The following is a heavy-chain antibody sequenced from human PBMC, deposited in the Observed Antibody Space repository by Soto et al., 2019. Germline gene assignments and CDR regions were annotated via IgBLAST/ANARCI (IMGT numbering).Heavy chain of an antibody. CDR1: GGSISSGDYY. V-gene: IGHV4-30-4*01. CDR2: IYYSGST. CDR3: ARDRVRITIFGVGYYYYGMDV. J-gene: IGHJ6*02. Sequence: SETLSLTCTVSGGSISSGDYYWSWIRQPPGKGLEWIGYIYYSGSTYYNPSLKSRVTISVDTSKNQFSLKLSSVTAADTAVYYCARDRVRITIFGVGYYYYGMDVRGQGTTVTVSS. D-gene: IGHD3-3*01.